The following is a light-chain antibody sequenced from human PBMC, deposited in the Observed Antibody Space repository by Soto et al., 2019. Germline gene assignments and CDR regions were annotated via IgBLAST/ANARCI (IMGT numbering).Light chain of an antibody. CDR1: SSDIGAGYD. J-gene: IGLJ1*01. Sequence: QSVLTQPPSVSGAPGQRVTISCTGSSSDIGAGYDVHWYQQLPGKAPTLLIYGNTKRPSGVPDRFSGSRSDTSASLAITGLQAEDEADYYCQSYDSSLRHYVFGTGTKVTVL. CDR2: GNT. CDR3: QSYDSSLRHYV. V-gene: IGLV1-40*01.